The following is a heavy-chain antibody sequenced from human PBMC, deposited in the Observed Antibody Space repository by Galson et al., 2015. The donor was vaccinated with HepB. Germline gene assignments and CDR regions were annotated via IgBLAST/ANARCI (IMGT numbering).Heavy chain of an antibody. CDR1: GFTFSSYA. V-gene: IGHV3-30-3*01. CDR3: ATGFGELLGGDAFDI. CDR2: ISYDGSNK. Sequence: SLRLSCAASGFTFSSYAMHWVRQAPGKGLEWVAVISYDGSNKYYADSVKGRFTISRDNSKNTLYLQMNSLRAEDTAVYYCATGFGELLGGDAFDIWGQGTMVTVSS. D-gene: IGHD3-10*01. J-gene: IGHJ3*02.